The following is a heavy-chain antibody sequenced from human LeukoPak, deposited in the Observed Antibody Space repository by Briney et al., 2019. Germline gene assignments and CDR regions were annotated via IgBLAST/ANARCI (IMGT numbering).Heavy chain of an antibody. CDR2: IYHSGST. CDR1: GGSFSSSNW. CDR3: ARVLRDYGSGVYFDY. D-gene: IGHD3-10*01. Sequence: SETLSLTCAVSGGSFSSSNWWCWVRQPPGKGLEWIGEIYHSGSTNYNPSLKSRVTISVDKSKNQFSLKLSSVTAADTAVYYCARVLRDYGSGVYFDYWGQGTLVTVSS. J-gene: IGHJ4*02. V-gene: IGHV4-4*02.